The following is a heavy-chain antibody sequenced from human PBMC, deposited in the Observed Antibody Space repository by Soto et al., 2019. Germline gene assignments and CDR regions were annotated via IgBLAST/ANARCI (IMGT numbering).Heavy chain of an antibody. CDR1: GFTFSSYA. CDR3: AKDRMVGEQQLVRSYFDY. J-gene: IGHJ4*02. Sequence: GGSLRLSCAASGFTFSSYAMSWVRQAPGKGLEWVSAISGSGGSTYYADSVKGRFTISRDNSKNTLYLQMNSLRAEDTAVYYCAKDRMVGEQQLVRSYFDYWGQGTSVTVSS. V-gene: IGHV3-23*01. D-gene: IGHD6-13*01. CDR2: ISGSGGST.